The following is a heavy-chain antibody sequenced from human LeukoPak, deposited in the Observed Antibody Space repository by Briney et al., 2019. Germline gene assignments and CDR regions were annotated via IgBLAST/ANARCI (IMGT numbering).Heavy chain of an antibody. CDR3: ARDIGFEAFDM. D-gene: IGHD1-26*01. J-gene: IGHJ3*02. Sequence: GASVKVSCKASGYTFTGYYMHWVRQAPGQGLEWMGWINPNSGVTDYAQKFQGRVTMTRDTSISTAYMELTRLRSDDTAVYFCARDIGFEAFDMWGQGTMVTVSS. CDR1: GYTFTGYY. V-gene: IGHV1-2*02. CDR2: INPNSGVT.